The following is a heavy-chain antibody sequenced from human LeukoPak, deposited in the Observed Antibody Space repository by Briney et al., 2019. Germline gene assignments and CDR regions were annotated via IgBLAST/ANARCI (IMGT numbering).Heavy chain of an antibody. J-gene: IGHJ4*02. CDR2: VFSGGTT. CDR3: AKYGPQDSGSSHFDY. D-gene: IGHD1-26*01. Sequence: PGGSLRLSCAASAFTVSSNYMSWVRQAPGKGLEWVSVVFSGGTTYYADSVKGRFTISRDNSKNTLYLQMNSLRAEDTAIYYCAKYGPQDSGSSHFDYWGQGALVTVSS. CDR1: AFTVSSNY. V-gene: IGHV3-53*01.